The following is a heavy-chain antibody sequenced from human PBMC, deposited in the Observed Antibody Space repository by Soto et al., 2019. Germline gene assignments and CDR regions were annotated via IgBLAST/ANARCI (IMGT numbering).Heavy chain of an antibody. CDR3: AHRSLEDTSADYNGLDV. CDR2: FHWNDDK. CDR1: GFSLSTTGEG. Sequence: QITLKEAGPTLVKPTQTLTLTCTFSGFSLSTTGEGVFWIRQPPGKAPQWLALFHWNDDKRYSPSLRPRLTIRKDTSRHQVFLSLTHLDPVDTGTYFCAHRSLEDTSADYNGLDVCGQRTTV. V-gene: IGHV2-5*01. J-gene: IGHJ6*02.